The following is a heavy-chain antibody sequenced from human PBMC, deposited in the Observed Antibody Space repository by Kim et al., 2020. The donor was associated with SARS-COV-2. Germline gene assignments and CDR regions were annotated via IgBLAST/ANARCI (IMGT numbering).Heavy chain of an antibody. V-gene: IGHV1-46*01. D-gene: IGHD2-2*01. CDR2: INPSGGST. J-gene: IGHJ6*02. CDR3: ARGGGYCSSTSCYGGDYYYYYGMDV. CDR1: GYTFTSYY. Sequence: ASVKVSCKASGYTFTSYYMHWVRQAPGQGLEWMGIINPSGGSTSYAQKFQGRVTMTRDTSTSTVYMELSSLRSEDTAVYYCARGGGYCSSTSCYGGDYYYYYGMDVWGQGTTVTVSS.